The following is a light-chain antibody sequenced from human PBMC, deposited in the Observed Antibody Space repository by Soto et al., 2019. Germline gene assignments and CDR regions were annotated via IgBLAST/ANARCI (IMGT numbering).Light chain of an antibody. CDR2: GVY. V-gene: IGKV3D-15*01. Sequence: EIVMTQSPTILSVSPGERATLSCRASQSVSSNLAWYQQKPGQAPRLLIYGVYTRAPGIPARFSGSGSGTEFTLTISSLQSEDFAEYHCQQYNNWPQTFGQGTKVDIK. J-gene: IGKJ1*01. CDR3: QQYNNWPQT. CDR1: QSVSSN.